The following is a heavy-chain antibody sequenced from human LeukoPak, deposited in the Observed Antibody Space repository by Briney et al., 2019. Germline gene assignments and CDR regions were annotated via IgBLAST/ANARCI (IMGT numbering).Heavy chain of an antibody. CDR2: INPNGGGT. CDR3: ARGADSSGISDFDY. CDR1: GYTFTGYY. Sequence: ASVKVSCKASGYTFTGYYMHWVRQAPGQGLEWMGRINPNGGGTNYAQKFQGRVTMTRDTSISTAYMELSRLRSDDTAVYYCARGADSSGISDFDYWGQGTLVTVSS. D-gene: IGHD6-19*01. V-gene: IGHV1-2*06. J-gene: IGHJ4*02.